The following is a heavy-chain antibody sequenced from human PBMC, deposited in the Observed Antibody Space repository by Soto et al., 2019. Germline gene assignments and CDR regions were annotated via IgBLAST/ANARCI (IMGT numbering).Heavy chain of an antibody. CDR1: GFTVSSNY. CDR3: ARDKRLVRGVITTKYYYYGMDV. J-gene: IGHJ6*02. CDR2: IYSGGST. V-gene: IGHV3-53*01. D-gene: IGHD3-10*01. Sequence: PVGSLRLSCAASGFTVSSNYMSWVRQAPGKGLEWVSVIYSGGSTYYADSVKGRFTISRDNSKNTLYLQMNSLRAEDTAVYYCARDKRLVRGVITTKYYYYGMDVWGQGTTVTVSS.